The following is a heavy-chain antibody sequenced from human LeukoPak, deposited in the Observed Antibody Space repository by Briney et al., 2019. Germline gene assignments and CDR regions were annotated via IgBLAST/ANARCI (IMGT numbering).Heavy chain of an antibody. CDR2: IYHSGST. CDR1: GGSISSGGYS. CDR3: ARQLYYYDSSGYSRYFDY. J-gene: IGHJ4*02. Sequence: PSETLSLTCAVSGGSISSGGYSWSWIRQPPGKGLEWIGYIYHSGSTYYNPSLKSRVTISVDRSKNQFSLKLSSVTAADTAVYYCARQLYYYDSSGYSRYFDYWGQGTLVTVSS. V-gene: IGHV4-30-2*01. D-gene: IGHD3-22*01.